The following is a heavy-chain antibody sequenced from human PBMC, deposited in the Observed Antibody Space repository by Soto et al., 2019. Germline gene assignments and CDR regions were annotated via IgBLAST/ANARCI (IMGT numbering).Heavy chain of an antibody. V-gene: IGHV3-21*06. CDR1: GFMFSAYT. J-gene: IGHJ1*01. CDR3: ATPYYFNH. D-gene: IGHD3-16*01. Sequence: GGSLRLFCATPGFMFSAYTMNWVRQAPGKGLEWLSSISDDISYIDYADSLRGRFTVSRDNARNSLYLQIDSLGVEDTAVYYCATPYYFNHWGPGTLVTVSS. CDR2: ISDDISYI.